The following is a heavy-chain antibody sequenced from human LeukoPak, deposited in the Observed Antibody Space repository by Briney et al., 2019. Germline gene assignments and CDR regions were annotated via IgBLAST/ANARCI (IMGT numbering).Heavy chain of an antibody. CDR3: ARYVPDYGDYSGGFDI. J-gene: IGHJ3*02. D-gene: IGHD4-17*01. CDR1: GGSFSGYY. Sequence: SETLSLTCAVYGGSFSGYYWIWIRQSPGKGLKWIGDINDSGSSNYHPSLKSRVTISLDTSKTQFSLKLTSVTSADTAVYFCARYVPDYGDYSGGFDIWGQGTMVTVSS. V-gene: IGHV4-34*01. CDR2: INDSGSS.